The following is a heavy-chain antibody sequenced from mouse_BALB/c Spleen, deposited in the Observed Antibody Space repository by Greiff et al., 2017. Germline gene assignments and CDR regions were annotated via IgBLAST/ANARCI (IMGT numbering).Heavy chain of an antibody. D-gene: IGHD1-1*01. J-gene: IGHJ2*01. CDR3: ARSDGSSSTPYYFDY. V-gene: IGHV3-2*02. Sequence: EVQLQESGPGLVKPSQSLSLTCTVTGYSITSDYAWNWIRQFPGNKLEWMGYISYSGSTSYNPSLKSRISITRDTSKNQFFLQLNSVTTEDTATYYCARSDGSSSTPYYFDYWGQGTTLTVSS. CDR2: ISYSGST. CDR1: GYSITSDYA.